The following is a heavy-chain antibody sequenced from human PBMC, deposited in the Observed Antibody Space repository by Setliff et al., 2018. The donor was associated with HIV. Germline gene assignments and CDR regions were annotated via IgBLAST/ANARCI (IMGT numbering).Heavy chain of an antibody. J-gene: IGHJ6*02. CDR2: ISGGGSST. CDR3: AKAAGAAVAGTFSYHGMDV. D-gene: IGHD6-19*01. CDR1: GFIFSSYA. Sequence: LRLSCATSGFIFSSYAMSWVRQGPGKGLDGVSSISGGGSSTYYADSVKGRFTISRDNSKNSLYLQMNSLRTEDTALYYCAKAAGAAVAGTFSYHGMDVWGQGTTVTVSS. V-gene: IGHV3-23*01.